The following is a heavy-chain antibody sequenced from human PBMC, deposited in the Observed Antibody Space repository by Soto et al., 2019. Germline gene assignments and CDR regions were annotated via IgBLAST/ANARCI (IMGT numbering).Heavy chain of an antibody. J-gene: IGHJ4*02. Sequence: QVQLVESGGDLVKPGGSLRLSCAASGFPFSDYYMSWIRQAPGKGLECVSYTSSGAGSIYYADSVKGRFTISRDNAKNSLYLQMNSLRAEDPAVYYCARLLKSGKYYFDYWGQGTLVTVSS. CDR2: TSSGAGSI. D-gene: IGHD1-26*01. CDR3: ARLLKSGKYYFDY. V-gene: IGHV3-11*01. CDR1: GFPFSDYY.